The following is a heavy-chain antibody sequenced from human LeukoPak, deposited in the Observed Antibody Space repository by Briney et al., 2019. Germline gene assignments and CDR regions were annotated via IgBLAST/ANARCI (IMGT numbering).Heavy chain of an antibody. CDR2: IIPIFGTA. V-gene: IGHV1-69*06. D-gene: IGHD5-18*01. J-gene: IGHJ4*02. CDR1: GGTFSSYA. Sequence: ASVKVSCKASGGTFSSYAISWVRQAPGQGLEWMGGIIPIFGTANYAQKFQGRVTITADKSTSTAYMELSSLRSEDTAVYYCARSPAVDTAMATFDYWGQGTLVTVSS. CDR3: ARSPAVDTAMATFDY.